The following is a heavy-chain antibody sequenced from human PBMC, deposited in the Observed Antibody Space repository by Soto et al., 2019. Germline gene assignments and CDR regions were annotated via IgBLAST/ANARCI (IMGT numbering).Heavy chain of an antibody. Sequence: SVKVSCKASGFTFTSSAVQWVRQARGQRLEWIGWIVVGSGNTNYAQKFQERVTIARDMSTSTAYMELSSLRSEDTAVYYCAADLGDGVPKLYYGMDVWGQGTTVTVSS. D-gene: IGHD3-3*01. CDR3: AADLGDGVPKLYYGMDV. J-gene: IGHJ6*02. V-gene: IGHV1-58*01. CDR1: GFTFTSSA. CDR2: IVVGSGNT.